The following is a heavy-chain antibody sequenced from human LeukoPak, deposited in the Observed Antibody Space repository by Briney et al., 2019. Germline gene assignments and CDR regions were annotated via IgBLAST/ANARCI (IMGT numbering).Heavy chain of an antibody. V-gene: IGHV3-33*01. Sequence: GRSLRLSCAASGFTFGSYGMHWVRQAPGKGLEWVAVIWYDGSNKYYADSVKGRFTISRGNSKNTLYLQMNSLRAEDTAVYYCAREAYGSGSPYFDYWGQGTLVTVSS. D-gene: IGHD3-10*01. CDR2: IWYDGSNK. J-gene: IGHJ4*02. CDR1: GFTFGSYG. CDR3: AREAYGSGSPYFDY.